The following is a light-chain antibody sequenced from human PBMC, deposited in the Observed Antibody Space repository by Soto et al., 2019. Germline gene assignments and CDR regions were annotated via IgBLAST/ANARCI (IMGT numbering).Light chain of an antibody. V-gene: IGKV3-15*01. CDR1: QSISRS. CDR3: QQYNNWPPT. J-gene: IGKJ1*01. CDR2: DAS. Sequence: EIVLTQSPAILSVSPGERATLSCRASQSISRSLAWYQQKPGQAPRLLISDASTRATGIPARFSGSGSGTEFTLTISSLQSEDFALYYCQQYNNWPPTFGQGTKVDIK.